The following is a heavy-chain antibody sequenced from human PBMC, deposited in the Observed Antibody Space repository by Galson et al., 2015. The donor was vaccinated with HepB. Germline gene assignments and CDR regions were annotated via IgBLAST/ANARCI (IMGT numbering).Heavy chain of an antibody. CDR3: ARDLWPRVVVVVAATPLDY. CDR1: GYTFTSNG. Sequence: SVKVSCKASGYTFTSNGISWVRQAPGQGLEWMGWISAYNGNTNYTQKLQGRVTMTTDTSTSTAYMELRSLRSDDTAVYYCARDLWPRVVVVVAATPLDYWGQGTLVTVSS. CDR2: ISAYNGNT. D-gene: IGHD2-15*01. J-gene: IGHJ4*02. V-gene: IGHV1-18*04.